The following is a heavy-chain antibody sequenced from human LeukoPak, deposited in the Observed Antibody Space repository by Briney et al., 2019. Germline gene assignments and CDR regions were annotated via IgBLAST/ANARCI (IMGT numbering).Heavy chain of an antibody. D-gene: IGHD3-22*01. J-gene: IGHJ3*02. CDR3: ARDLGGYEDAFDI. CDR2: IYCSGST. Sequence: PSETLSLTCTVSGGSISSYYWSWIRQPPGKGLEWIGYIYCSGSTNYNPSLTSRVTISVDTSKNQFSLKLSSVTAADTAVYYCARDLGGYEDAFDIWGQGTMVTVSS. CDR1: GGSISSYY. V-gene: IGHV4-59*01.